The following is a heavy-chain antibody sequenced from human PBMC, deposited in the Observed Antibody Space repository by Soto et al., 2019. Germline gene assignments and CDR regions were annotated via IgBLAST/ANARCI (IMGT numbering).Heavy chain of an antibody. CDR3: ARDLAAAGTDYYYYGMDV. V-gene: IGHV1-3*01. CDR1: GYTFTSYA. CDR2: INAGNGNT. J-gene: IGHJ6*02. Sequence: ASVKVSCKASGYTFTSYAIHWVRQAPGQRLEWMGWINAGNGNTKYSQKFQGRVTITRDTSASTAYMELSSLRSEDTAVYYCARDLAAAGTDYYYYGMDVWGQGTTVTVSS. D-gene: IGHD6-13*01.